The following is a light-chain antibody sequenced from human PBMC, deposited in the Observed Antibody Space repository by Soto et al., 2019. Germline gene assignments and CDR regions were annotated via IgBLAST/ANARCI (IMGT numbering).Light chain of an antibody. J-gene: IGKJ1*01. V-gene: IGKV3-15*01. CDR3: QQYNDWPRT. Sequence: EILMTQSPAILSLSPGERATLSCRASQSVSTNLAWYQQKPGQAPRLLIYGAFNRATGIPDRFSGSGSATDFTLTISRLQSADFALYYCQQYNDWPRTFGQGTKVDI. CDR1: QSVSTN. CDR2: GAF.